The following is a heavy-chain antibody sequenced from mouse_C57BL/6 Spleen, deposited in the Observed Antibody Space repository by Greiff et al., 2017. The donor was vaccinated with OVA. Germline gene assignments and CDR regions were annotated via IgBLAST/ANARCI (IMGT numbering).Heavy chain of an antibody. V-gene: IGHV1-82*01. Sequence: QVQLKESGPELVKPGASVKISCKASGYAFSSSWMNWVKQRPGKGLEWIGRIYPGDGDTNYNGKFKGKATLTADKSSSTAYMQLSSLTSEDSAVYFCARKPYYAMDDWGQGTSVTVSS. CDR3: ARKPYYAMDD. CDR1: GYAFSSSW. CDR2: IYPGDGDT. J-gene: IGHJ4*01.